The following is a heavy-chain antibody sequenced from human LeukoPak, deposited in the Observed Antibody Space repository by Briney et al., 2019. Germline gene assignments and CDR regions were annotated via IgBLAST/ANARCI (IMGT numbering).Heavy chain of an antibody. J-gene: IGHJ6*03. V-gene: IGHV4-34*01. CDR1: GGSFSGYY. CDR2: INHSGST. Sequence: PSETLSLTCAVYGGSFSGYYWSWIRQPPGKGLEWIGEINHSGSTNYNPSLKSRVTISVDTSKNQFSLKLSSVTAADTAVYYCARGRSSGLVWAPNYYYMDVWGKGTTVTVSS. CDR3: ARGRSSGLVWAPNYYYMDV. D-gene: IGHD6-19*01.